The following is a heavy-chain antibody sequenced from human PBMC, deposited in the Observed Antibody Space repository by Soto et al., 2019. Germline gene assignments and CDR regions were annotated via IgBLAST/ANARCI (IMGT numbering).Heavy chain of an antibody. CDR1: GFTFSSYA. V-gene: IGHV3-30-3*01. D-gene: IGHD2-2*01. CDR3: GRCTSTSCHLGSDY. CDR2: ISHDGINK. Sequence: PGGSLRLSCEASGFTFSSYAMNWVRQAPGKGLEWVALISHDGINKYYADSVRGRFTISRDSSTNTLYLQMNSLRAADTAVYYCGRCTSTSCHLGSDYWGQGTLVTVSS. J-gene: IGHJ4*02.